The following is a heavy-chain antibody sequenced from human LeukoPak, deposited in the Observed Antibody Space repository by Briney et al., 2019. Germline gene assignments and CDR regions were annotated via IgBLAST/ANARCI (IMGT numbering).Heavy chain of an antibody. V-gene: IGHV4-59*11. CDR2: IYYSGST. CDR1: GGSISSHY. Sequence: SETLSLTCTVSGGSISSHYWSWIRQPPGKGLEWIGYIYYSGSTNYNPSLKSRVAISVDTSKNQFSLKLSSVTAADTAVYYCARQGPKGLLDYWGQGTLVTVSS. J-gene: IGHJ4*02. CDR3: ARQGPKGLLDY.